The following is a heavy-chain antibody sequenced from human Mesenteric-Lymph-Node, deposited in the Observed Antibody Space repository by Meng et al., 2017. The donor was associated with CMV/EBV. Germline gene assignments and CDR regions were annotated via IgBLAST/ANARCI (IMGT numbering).Heavy chain of an antibody. Sequence: SVKVSCKASGYIFSRYTITWVRQAPGQGLQWMGGIIPVFGPPNYAQLFQGRITITADESTSTAHMEVSSLRSEDTAAYYCARDGGRGRGGPYHYWGQGTLVTVSS. CDR3: ARDGGRGRGGPYHY. J-gene: IGHJ4*02. CDR1: GYIFSRYT. CDR2: IIPVFGPP. D-gene: IGHD2-15*01. V-gene: IGHV1-69*13.